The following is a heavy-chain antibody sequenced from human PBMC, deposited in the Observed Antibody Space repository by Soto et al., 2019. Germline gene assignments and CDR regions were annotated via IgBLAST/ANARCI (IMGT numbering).Heavy chain of an antibody. J-gene: IGHJ4*02. D-gene: IGHD5-12*01. CDR3: ARDQWSSNGYNGPFDY. Sequence: GGSLRLSCLASGFTFSNYEMNWVRQAPEKGLEWVSYISGSGGTIYYADSVKGRFTISRDNAKNSVFLQMNSLRAEDTAVYYCARDQWSSNGYNGPFDYWGQGTLVTVSS. V-gene: IGHV3-48*03. CDR1: GFTFSNYE. CDR2: ISGSGGTI.